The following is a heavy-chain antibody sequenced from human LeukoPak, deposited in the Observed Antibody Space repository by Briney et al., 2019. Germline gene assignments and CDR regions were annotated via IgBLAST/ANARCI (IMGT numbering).Heavy chain of an antibody. Sequence: SETLSLTCTVSGGSISSGDYYWSWIRQPPGKGLEWIGYIYYSGSTYYNPSLKSRVTISVDTSKNQFSLRLSSVTAADTTVYYCASTPDYYDSSGYSDYWGQGTLVTVSS. V-gene: IGHV4-30-4*08. CDR2: IYYSGST. CDR3: ASTPDYYDSSGYSDY. CDR1: GGSISSGDYY. D-gene: IGHD3-22*01. J-gene: IGHJ4*02.